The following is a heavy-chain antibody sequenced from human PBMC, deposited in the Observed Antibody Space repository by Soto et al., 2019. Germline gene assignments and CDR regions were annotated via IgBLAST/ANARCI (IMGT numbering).Heavy chain of an antibody. V-gene: IGHV3-23*01. Sequence: EVQLLESGGGLVQPGGSLRLSCAASGFTFSSYSMNWVRQAPGKGLEWGASVGGGGDNTFYADSVKGRFTISRDDSQNTLYLQMTGLRAEDTAVYFCAKRDSGSGRSPPLINYWGQGTLVTVSS. CDR3: AKRDSGSGRSPPLINY. J-gene: IGHJ4*02. D-gene: IGHD3-10*01. CDR1: GFTFSSYS. CDR2: VGGGGDNT.